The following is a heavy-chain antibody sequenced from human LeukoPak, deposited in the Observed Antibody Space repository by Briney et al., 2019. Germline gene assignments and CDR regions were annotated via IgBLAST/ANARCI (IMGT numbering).Heavy chain of an antibody. CDR2: IKSKTDGGKT. Sequence: MPGGSLRLSCAASGFTFSNAWMSWVRQAPGKGLEWVGRIKSKTDGGKTDYAAPVKGRFTISRDDSKNTLYLQMNSLKTEDTAVYYCNALWFRVSDWFDPWGQGTLVTVSS. D-gene: IGHD3-10*01. CDR1: GFTFSNAW. CDR3: NALWFRVSDWFDP. V-gene: IGHV3-15*01. J-gene: IGHJ5*02.